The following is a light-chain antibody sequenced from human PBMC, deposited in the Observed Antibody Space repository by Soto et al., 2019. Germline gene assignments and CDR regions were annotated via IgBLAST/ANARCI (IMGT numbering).Light chain of an antibody. CDR3: HQSYSNLLT. CDR1: QSISRT. J-gene: IGKJ4*01. Sequence: DIQMTQSPSSLSASVGDRLTITCRASQSISRTLNWYQQKPGTAPKLLIYAASSLQSGVPSRFSGSGSGTEFTLTISSLQPEDFATYYCHQSYSNLLTFGGGTKVEIK. V-gene: IGKV1-39*01. CDR2: AAS.